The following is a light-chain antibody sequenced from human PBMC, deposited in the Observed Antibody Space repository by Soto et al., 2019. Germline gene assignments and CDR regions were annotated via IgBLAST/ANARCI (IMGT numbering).Light chain of an antibody. CDR3: QQLSRLPPT. Sequence: DILLTQSPSILSASAGERVTLTCRASQDISTYLVWFQQEPGQAPRLLIYAASTWQSGVPSRFTGVGSGTEFTLTISSLEPDDFAVYYCQQLSRLPPTFGEGTKVETK. CDR2: AAS. V-gene: IGKV1-9*01. CDR1: QDISTY. J-gene: IGKJ4*02.